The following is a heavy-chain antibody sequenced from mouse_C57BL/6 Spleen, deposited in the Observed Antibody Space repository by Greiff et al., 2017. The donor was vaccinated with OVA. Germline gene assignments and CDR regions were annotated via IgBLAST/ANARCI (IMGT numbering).Heavy chain of an antibody. V-gene: IGHV1-53*01. J-gene: IGHJ3*01. CDR2: INPSNGGT. CDR3: AREYSSGYVRFAY. D-gene: IGHD3-2*02. CDR1: GYTFTSYW. Sequence: QVQLKQSGTELVKPGASVKLSCKASGYTFTSYWMHWVKQRPGQGLEWIGNINPSNGGTNYNEKFKSKATLTVDKSSSTAYMQLSSLTSEDSAVYYCAREYSSGYVRFAYWGQGTLVTVSA.